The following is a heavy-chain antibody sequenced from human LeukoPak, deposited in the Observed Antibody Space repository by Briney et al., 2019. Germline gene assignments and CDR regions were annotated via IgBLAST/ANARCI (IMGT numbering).Heavy chain of an antibody. J-gene: IGHJ3*02. CDR1: GGSISTSHY. D-gene: IGHD6-13*01. CDR2: IFHRGST. Sequence: SETLSLTCTVSGGSISTSHYWIWIRQPPGKGLEWIGSIFHRGSTYYNSSLKSRITLSVDTSKKHFSLKLSSVTAADTAVYYCARQGSLIAAAVPDAFDIWGQGTMVTVSS. CDR3: ARQGSLIAAAVPDAFDI. V-gene: IGHV4-39*01.